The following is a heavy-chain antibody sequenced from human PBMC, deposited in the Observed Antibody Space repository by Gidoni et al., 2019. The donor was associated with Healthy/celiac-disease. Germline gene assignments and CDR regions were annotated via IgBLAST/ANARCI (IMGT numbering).Heavy chain of an antibody. CDR2: IKQDGSEK. V-gene: IGHV3-7*01. CDR3: ARGGASRIPRSY. CDR1: GFTFSSYW. Sequence: EVQLVESGGGLVQPGGSLRLSCAASGFTFSSYWMSWVRQAPGKGLEWVANIKQDGSEKYFVSSVKGRFTISIDNAKNSLYLQMNSLRAEDTAVYYCARGGASRIPRSYLGQGTLVTVSS. D-gene: IGHD1-26*01. J-gene: IGHJ4*02.